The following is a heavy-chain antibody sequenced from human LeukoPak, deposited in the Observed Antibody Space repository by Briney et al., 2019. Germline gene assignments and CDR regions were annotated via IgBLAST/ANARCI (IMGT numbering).Heavy chain of an antibody. D-gene: IGHD5-18*01. J-gene: IGHJ6*03. V-gene: IGHV1-8*01. CDR2: MNPNSGNT. CDR1: GYTFTSYD. Sequence: ASVKVSCKASGYTFTSYDINWVRQATGQGLEWMGWMNPNSGNTGYAQKFQGRVTMTRNTSIITAYMELSSLRSEDTAVYYCARGRYSDYYYYYMDVWGKGTTVTVSS. CDR3: ARGRYSDYYYYYMDV.